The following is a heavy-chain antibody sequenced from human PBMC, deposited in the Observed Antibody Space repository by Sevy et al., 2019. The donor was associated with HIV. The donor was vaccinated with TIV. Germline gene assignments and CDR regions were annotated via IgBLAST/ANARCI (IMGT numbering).Heavy chain of an antibody. CDR3: AGATDTYYTLDY. D-gene: IGHD3-3*01. Sequence: ASVKVSCKASGDTVTNYAFGWVQQAPGQGLEWMGRIIPMFGTGTTDYAQKFQGRVKITADESTSTAYMELSSLRSEDTAVYHCAGATDTYYTLDYWGQRTLVTVSS. J-gene: IGHJ4*02. CDR2: IIPMFGTGTT. CDR1: GDTVTNYA. V-gene: IGHV1-69*13.